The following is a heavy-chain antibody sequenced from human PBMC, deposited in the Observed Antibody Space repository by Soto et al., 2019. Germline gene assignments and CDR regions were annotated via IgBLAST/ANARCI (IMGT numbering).Heavy chain of an antibody. CDR1: GGSISSSSYY. CDR2: IYYSGST. J-gene: IGHJ1*01. Sequence: SETLSLTCTVSGGSISSSSYYWGWIRQPPGKGLEWIGSIYYSGSTYYNPSLKSRVTISVDTSKNQFSLKLSSVTAADTAVYYCAVVARRSGGYCSGGSCNNFQHWGQGTLVTVSS. D-gene: IGHD2-15*01. V-gene: IGHV4-39*01. CDR3: AVVARRSGGYCSGGSCNNFQH.